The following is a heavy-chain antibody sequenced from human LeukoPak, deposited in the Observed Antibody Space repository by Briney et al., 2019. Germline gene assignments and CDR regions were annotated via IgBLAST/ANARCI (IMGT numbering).Heavy chain of an antibody. CDR1: GDSVSSNIAA. CDR3: AGGYTTGWMDY. Sequence: SQTLSLICAISGDSVSSNIAAWNWIRQSPSRGLEWLGRTYFRSKWFIDYALSVNSRISINPDTSKNQVSLHLNSVTPEDTAVYYCAGGYTTGWMDYWGQGILVAVSS. D-gene: IGHD6-19*01. J-gene: IGHJ4*02. CDR2: TYFRSKWFI. V-gene: IGHV6-1*01.